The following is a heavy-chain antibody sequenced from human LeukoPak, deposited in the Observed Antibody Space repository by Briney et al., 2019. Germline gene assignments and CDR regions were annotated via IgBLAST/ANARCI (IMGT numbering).Heavy chain of an antibody. CDR3: VRDNPRCCGVVPANIDDY. D-gene: IGHD2-15*01. V-gene: IGHV3-11*04. CDR1: GFTFSDYY. J-gene: IGHJ4*02. CDR2: ISSSGSTI. Sequence: GGSLRLSCAASGFTFSDYYMSWIRQAPGKGLEWVSYISSSGSTIYYADSVKGRFTISRDNAKNSLYLQMNSLRAEDTAVYYCVRDNPRCCGVVPANIDDYWGQGTLVSVSS.